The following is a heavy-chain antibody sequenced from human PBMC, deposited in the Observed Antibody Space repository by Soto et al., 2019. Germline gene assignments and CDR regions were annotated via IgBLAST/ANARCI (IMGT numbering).Heavy chain of an antibody. V-gene: IGHV3-23*01. Sequence: GGSLRLSCAASGFTFSTYAMSWVRQAPGKGLEWVSGISHSGDSTYYADSVKGRFTISRDNSKNTLYLQMNSLRAEDTAVYYCARNVIQQLVGFNYWGQGTLVTVSS. CDR2: ISHSGDST. J-gene: IGHJ4*02. D-gene: IGHD6-6*01. CDR3: ARNVIQQLVGFNY. CDR1: GFTFSTYA.